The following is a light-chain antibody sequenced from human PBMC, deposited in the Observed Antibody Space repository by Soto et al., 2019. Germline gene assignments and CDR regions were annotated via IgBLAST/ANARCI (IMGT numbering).Light chain of an antibody. CDR3: QQYNNWPGT. Sequence: EIVMTQSPATLSVSPGERATLSCRASQSVSSNLAWYQQKPGQAPRLLMYGASTRATGFPARFSGSGSGTEFTLTISSLQYEDFAVYYCQQYNNWPGTFGQGTKVDIK. J-gene: IGKJ1*01. V-gene: IGKV3-15*01. CDR1: QSVSSN. CDR2: GAS.